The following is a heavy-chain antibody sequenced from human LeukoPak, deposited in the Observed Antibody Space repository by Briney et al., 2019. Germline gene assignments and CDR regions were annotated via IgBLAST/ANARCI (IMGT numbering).Heavy chain of an antibody. CDR3: ARAFIGPKNGSGSIQLFDP. J-gene: IGHJ5*02. CDR1: GGSISSYY. V-gene: IGHV4-59*12. D-gene: IGHD3-10*01. CDR2: IYYSGNT. Sequence: SETLSLTCTVSGGSISSYYWSWIRQPPGKGLEYIGHIYYSGNTDYNPSLKSRVTISVDTSKNQFSLKLSSVTAADTAVYYCARAFIGPKNGSGSIQLFDPWGQGTLVTVSS.